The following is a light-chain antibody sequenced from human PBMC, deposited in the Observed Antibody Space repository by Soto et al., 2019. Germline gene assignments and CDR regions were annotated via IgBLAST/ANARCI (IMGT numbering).Light chain of an antibody. V-gene: IGKV1-39*01. J-gene: IGKJ1*01. CDR3: QQLSSYPVT. Sequence: DIQMTQSPSSLSASVGDRVTITCRASQSISSYLNWYQQKPGKAPKLLIYAASSLQSGVPSRFSGSGSGTDFTPTIRSLQPEDFATYHCQQLSSYPVTFGQGTKVDI. CDR2: AAS. CDR1: QSISSY.